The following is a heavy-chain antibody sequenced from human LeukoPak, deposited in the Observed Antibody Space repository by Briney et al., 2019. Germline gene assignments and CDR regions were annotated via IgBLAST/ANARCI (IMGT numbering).Heavy chain of an antibody. Sequence: ASVKVSCKASGYTFTSYDINWVRQATGQGFEWMGWMNPNSGNTGYAQKFQGRVTMTRNTSISTAYMELSSLRSEDTAVYYCATCVGATSCYYYYGMDVWGQGTTVTVSS. CDR3: ATCVGATSCYYYYGMDV. J-gene: IGHJ6*02. V-gene: IGHV1-8*01. CDR2: MNPNSGNT. D-gene: IGHD1-26*01. CDR1: GYTFTSYD.